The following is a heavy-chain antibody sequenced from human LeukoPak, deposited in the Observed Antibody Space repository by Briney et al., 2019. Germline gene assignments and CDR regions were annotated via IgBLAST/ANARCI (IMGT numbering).Heavy chain of an antibody. CDR1: GGSISSYY. V-gene: IGHV4-59*01. Sequence: SETLSLTCTVSGGSISSYYWSWIRQPPGKGLEWIGYIYYSGSTNYNPSLKSRVTISVNTSKNQFSLKLSSVTAADTAVYYCAGDSSGYLRYWYFDLWGRGTLVTVSS. CDR2: IYYSGST. D-gene: IGHD3-22*01. J-gene: IGHJ2*01. CDR3: AGDSSGYLRYWYFDL.